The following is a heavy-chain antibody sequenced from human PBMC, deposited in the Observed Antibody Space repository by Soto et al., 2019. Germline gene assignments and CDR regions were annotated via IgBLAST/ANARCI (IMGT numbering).Heavy chain of an antibody. V-gene: IGHV3-30*18. Sequence: QVQLVESGGGVVQPGGSLRLSCAASGFTFSNYGIHWVRQAPGKGLEWITVISYDGSNKYYADSVRGRFTISRDNSKNTQYLQIDSLRAEDTAVYYCAKQVVPHTNGFHIWGQGTMVTVSS. CDR1: GFTFSNYG. J-gene: IGHJ3*02. D-gene: IGHD2-2*01. CDR3: AKQVVPHTNGFHI. CDR2: ISYDGSNK.